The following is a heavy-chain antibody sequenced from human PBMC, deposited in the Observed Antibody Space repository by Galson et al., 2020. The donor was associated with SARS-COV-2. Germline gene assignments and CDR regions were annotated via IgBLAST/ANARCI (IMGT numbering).Heavy chain of an antibody. CDR3: ARSVRSSSHYFDD. J-gene: IGHJ4*02. Sequence: GGSLRLSCAASGFTFSNAWMSWVRQAPGKGLEWISNIDSSNSYTNYADSVRGRFSVSRDNGKNSLYLQMNSLRAEDTAVYYCARSVRSSSHYFDDWGQGTLVTVSS. CDR2: IDSSNSYT. CDR1: GFTFSNAW. D-gene: IGHD6-6*01. V-gene: IGHV3-11*03.